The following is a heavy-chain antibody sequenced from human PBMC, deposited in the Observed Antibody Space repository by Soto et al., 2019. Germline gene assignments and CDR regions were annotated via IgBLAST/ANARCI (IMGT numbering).Heavy chain of an antibody. Sequence: GGSLRLSCAASGFTFSSYGMHWVRQAPGKGLEWVAVIWYDGSNKYYADSVKGRFTISRDNSKNTLYLQMNSLRAEDTAVYYCARTPYYYGSGTYFAGPEWDDYWGQGALVTVSS. V-gene: IGHV3-33*01. D-gene: IGHD3-10*01. CDR3: ARTPYYYGSGTYFAGPEWDDY. CDR1: GFTFSSYG. J-gene: IGHJ4*02. CDR2: IWYDGSNK.